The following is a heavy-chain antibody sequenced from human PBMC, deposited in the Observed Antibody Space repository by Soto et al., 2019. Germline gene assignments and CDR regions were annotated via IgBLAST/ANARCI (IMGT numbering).Heavy chain of an antibody. D-gene: IGHD6-19*01. V-gene: IGHV4-30-4*01. CDR2: VYYTGGS. CDR1: GCSISSGDCY. CDR3: ARDYRSGYDN. J-gene: IGHJ4*02. Sequence: SETLCLTSTFSGCSISSGDCYLSWIRQPPGKGLEWIAYVYYTGGSYYNPSLKSRATISVDTSKNQFSLKVSSVTATDTAVYYCARDYRSGYDNWGQGILVTVSS.